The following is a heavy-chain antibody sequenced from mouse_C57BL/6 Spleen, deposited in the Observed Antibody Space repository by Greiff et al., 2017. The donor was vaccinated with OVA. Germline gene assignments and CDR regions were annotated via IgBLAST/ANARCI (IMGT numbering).Heavy chain of an antibody. V-gene: IGHV1-50*01. D-gene: IGHD1-1*01. J-gene: IGHJ2*01. Sequence: QVQLQQPGAELVKPGASVKLSCKASGYTFTSYWMQWVKQRPGQGLEWIGEIDPSDSYTNYNQKFKGKATLTVDTSSSTAYMQLSSLTSEDSAVYYCARGDYGSSYSYWGQGTTLTVSS. CDR3: ARGDYGSSYSY. CDR1: GYTFTSYW. CDR2: IDPSDSYT.